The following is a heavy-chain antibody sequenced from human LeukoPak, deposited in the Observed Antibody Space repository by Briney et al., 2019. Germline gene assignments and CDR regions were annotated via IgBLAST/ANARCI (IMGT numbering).Heavy chain of an antibody. CDR1: GFTFSSYW. Sequence: PGGSLRLSCAASGFTFSSYWMSWVRQAPGKGLEWVANIKQDGSEKYYVDSVKGRFTISRDNAKNSLYLQMNSLRAEDTAVYYCARESQLRYFDWLSDYWGQGTLVTVSS. CDR3: ARESQLRYFDWLSDY. J-gene: IGHJ4*02. CDR2: IKQDGSEK. V-gene: IGHV3-7*01. D-gene: IGHD3-9*01.